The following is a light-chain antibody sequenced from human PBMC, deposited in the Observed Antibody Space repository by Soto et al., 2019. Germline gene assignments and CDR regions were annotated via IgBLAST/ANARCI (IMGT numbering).Light chain of an antibody. CDR3: ASWDDSLSGVV. V-gene: IGLV1-47*01. CDR2: RNN. CDR1: SSNIGSNY. Sequence: QSVLTQPPSASGTPGQRVTISCSGGSSNIGSNYLYWYQQLPGTAPKLLIYRNNQRPSGVPDRFSGSKSGTSASLAISGLRSEDEADYYCASWDDSLSGVVFGGGTKLTVL. J-gene: IGLJ2*01.